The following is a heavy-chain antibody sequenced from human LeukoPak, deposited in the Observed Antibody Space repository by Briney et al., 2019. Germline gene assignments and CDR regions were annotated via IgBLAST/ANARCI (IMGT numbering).Heavy chain of an antibody. CDR1: GGSISSSSYY. D-gene: IGHD3-10*01. J-gene: IGHJ6*02. CDR3: ARHVPPDTMDGMDV. V-gene: IGHV4-39*01. Sequence: PSETLSLTCTVSGGSISSSSYYWGWIRQPPGKGLEWIGSIYYSGSTYYNPSLKSRVTISVDTSKNQFSLKLSSVTAADTAVYYCARHVPPDTMDGMDVWGQGTTVTVSS. CDR2: IYYSGST.